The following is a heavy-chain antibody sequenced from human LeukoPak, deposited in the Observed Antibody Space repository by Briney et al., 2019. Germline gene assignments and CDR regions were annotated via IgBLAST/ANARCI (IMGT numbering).Heavy chain of an antibody. CDR3: VRDRSGTYYSFDV. V-gene: IGHV4-59*13. J-gene: IGHJ3*01. CDR1: GGYIGSSF. CDR2: ISYNGRT. Sequence: PSETLSLTCSVFGGYIGSSFWNWIRLSPGKGLEWIGYISYNGRTNYSPSLKSRVIISIDTSKNQLSLNLTSVTAADTALYYCVRDRSGTYYSFDVWGQGTMVSVSA. D-gene: IGHD1-26*01.